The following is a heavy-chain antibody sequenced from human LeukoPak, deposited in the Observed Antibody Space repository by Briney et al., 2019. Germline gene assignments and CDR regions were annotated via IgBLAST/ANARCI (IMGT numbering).Heavy chain of an antibody. V-gene: IGHV4-59*01. CDR3: ARGLMMAVAGGGVFHY. Sequence: SETLTLTCIVSGGTISSYYLSWIRQPPGKGLEWIGYIYYGGSTHYNPSLKSRVTISVDTSKNQFSLKLSSVTAADTAVYYCARGLMMAVAGGGVFHYWGQGTLVTVSS. CDR2: IYYGGST. D-gene: IGHD6-13*01. CDR1: GGTISSYY. J-gene: IGHJ4*02.